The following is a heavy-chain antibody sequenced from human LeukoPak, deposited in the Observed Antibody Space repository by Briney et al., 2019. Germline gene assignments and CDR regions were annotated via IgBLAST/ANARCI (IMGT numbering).Heavy chain of an antibody. J-gene: IGHJ4*02. D-gene: IGHD6-13*01. CDR2: IISSSTYI. CDR3: ARMGTAAAGFDY. Sequence: GGSLRLSCAASGFTVSSNYMTWVRQAPGKGLEWVSSIISSSTYIYYADSVKGRFTISRENAKNSLYLQMNSLRAGDTAVYYCARMGTAAAGFDYWGQGTLVTVSS. V-gene: IGHV3-21*01. CDR1: GFTVSSNY.